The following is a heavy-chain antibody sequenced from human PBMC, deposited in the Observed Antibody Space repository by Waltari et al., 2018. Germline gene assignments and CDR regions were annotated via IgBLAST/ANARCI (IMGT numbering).Heavy chain of an antibody. CDR1: GFTFSSSA. J-gene: IGHJ6*02. Sequence: VQLVESGGGVVQPGRSLSLSCAASGFTFSSSAMPWVRQAPGKGLEWVSYISSSSSTIYYADSVKGRFTISRDNAKNSLYLQMNSLRAEDTAVYYCARAFPRYYYGMDVWGQGTTVTVSS. CDR2: ISSSSSTI. V-gene: IGHV3-48*01. CDR3: ARAFPRYYYGMDV.